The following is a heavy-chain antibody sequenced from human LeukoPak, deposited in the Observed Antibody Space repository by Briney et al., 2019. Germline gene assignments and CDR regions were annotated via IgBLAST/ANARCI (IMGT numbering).Heavy chain of an antibody. Sequence: GGSLRLSCAASGFTFSSYAIHWVRQAPGKGLEWVAVISYDGSNKYYADSVKGRFTISRDNSKNTLYLQMNSLRAEDTAVYYCARDLDIVATIVFDYWGQGTLVTVSP. CDR3: ARDLDIVATIVFDY. CDR1: GFTFSSYA. D-gene: IGHD5-12*01. J-gene: IGHJ4*02. V-gene: IGHV3-30*04. CDR2: ISYDGSNK.